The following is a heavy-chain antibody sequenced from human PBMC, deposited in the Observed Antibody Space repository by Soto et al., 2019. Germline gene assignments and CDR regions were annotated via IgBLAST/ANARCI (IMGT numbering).Heavy chain of an antibody. CDR2: ISAYHGNT. J-gene: IGHJ2*01. D-gene: IGHD5-12*01. V-gene: IGHV1-18*01. CDR3: ARDVYSGYEPAEGWYFDL. CDR1: GYTFTSYG. Sequence: GASVKVSCKASGYTFTSYGISWVRQAPGQGLEWMGWISAYHGNTNYAQKLQGRVTMTTDTSTSTAYMELRSLRSDDTAVYYCARDVYSGYEPAEGWYFDLWGRGTLVTVSS.